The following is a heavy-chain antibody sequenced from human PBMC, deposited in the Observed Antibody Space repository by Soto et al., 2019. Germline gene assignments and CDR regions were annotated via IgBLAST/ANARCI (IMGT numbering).Heavy chain of an antibody. Sequence: QVQLQESGPGLVKPSQTLSLTCTVSGGSISSGGYYWGWIRQHPGKGLEWIGYVYYSGSTYYNPSLKSRVTTSVDTSKNQFSLKLSSVTAADTAVYYCARLPGYYDSSGYVYWGQGTLVTVSS. CDR2: VYYSGST. CDR1: GGSISSGGYY. D-gene: IGHD3-22*01. V-gene: IGHV4-31*03. CDR3: ARLPGYYDSSGYVY. J-gene: IGHJ4*02.